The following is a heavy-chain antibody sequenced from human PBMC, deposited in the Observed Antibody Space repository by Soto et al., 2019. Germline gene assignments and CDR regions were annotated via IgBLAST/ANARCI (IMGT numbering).Heavy chain of an antibody. CDR2: ISYDGSNK. V-gene: IGHV3-30*18. D-gene: IGHD6-13*01. CDR3: AKDIGIAAAGEPPNNYFDY. Sequence: GGSLRLSCAASGFTFSSYGMHWVRQAPGKGLEWVAVISYDGSNKYYADSVKGRFTIPRDNSKNTLYLQMNGLRAEETAVYYCAKDIGIAAAGEPPNNYFDYWGQGTLVTVSS. CDR1: GFTFSSYG. J-gene: IGHJ4*02.